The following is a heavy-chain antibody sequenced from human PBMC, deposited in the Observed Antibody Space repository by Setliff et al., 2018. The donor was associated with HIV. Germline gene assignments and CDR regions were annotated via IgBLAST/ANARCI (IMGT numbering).Heavy chain of an antibody. D-gene: IGHD3-3*01. Sequence: SETLSLTCTVSGGSIRSYYWSWIRQSPVKGLEWIGYVFYNGDTAYNPSLKSRLTISVDTSKSQFSLKLTSVTAADTAVYYCARQMTIPGVAVTPVDYWGQGALVTVS. CDR2: VFYNGDT. J-gene: IGHJ4*02. CDR1: GGSIRSYY. CDR3: ARQMTIPGVAVTPVDY. V-gene: IGHV4-59*08.